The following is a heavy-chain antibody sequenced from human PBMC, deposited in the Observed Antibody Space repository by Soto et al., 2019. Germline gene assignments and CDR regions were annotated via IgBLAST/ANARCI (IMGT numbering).Heavy chain of an antibody. V-gene: IGHV3-15*01. J-gene: IGHJ4*02. CDR2: IKSKTDGGTT. CDR1: GFTFSNAW. CDR3: TTTDYGDYADY. Sequence: EVQLVESGGGLVKPGGSLRLSCAASGFTFSNAWMSWVRQAPGKGLEWVGRIKSKTDGGTTDYAAPVKGRFTISRDDSKNTLYLQMNSMKTEDTAVYYCTTTDYGDYADYWGQGTLVTVSS. D-gene: IGHD4-17*01.